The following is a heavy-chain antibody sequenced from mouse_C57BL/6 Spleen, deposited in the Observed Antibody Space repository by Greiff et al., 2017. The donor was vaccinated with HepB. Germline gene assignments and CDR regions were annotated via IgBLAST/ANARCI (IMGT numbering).Heavy chain of an antibody. D-gene: IGHD2-10*01. CDR2: IDPSDSYT. V-gene: IGHV1-69*01. CDR1: GYTFTSYW. CDR3: AITYYALWGFAY. J-gene: IGHJ3*01. Sequence: QVQLQQPGAELVMPGASVKLSCKASGYTFTSYWMHWVKQRPGQGLEWIGEIDPSDSYTNYNQKFKGKSTLTVDKSSSTAYMQLSSLTSEDSAVYYCAITYYALWGFAYWGQGTLVTVSA.